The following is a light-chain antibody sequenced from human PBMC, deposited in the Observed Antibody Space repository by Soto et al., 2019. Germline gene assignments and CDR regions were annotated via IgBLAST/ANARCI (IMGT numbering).Light chain of an antibody. CDR1: RSNIGVGYD. V-gene: IGLV1-40*01. CDR2: GNN. Sequence: QSVLAQPPSVSGAPGQTVTISCTGSRSNIGVGYDVHWYQQLPGTAHKLLIYGNNNRPSGVPVRFSGSKSGTSASLAITGLQPEDEADYYCQSYDNSLSGFYVFGTVTKLTVL. J-gene: IGLJ1*01. CDR3: QSYDNSLSGFYV.